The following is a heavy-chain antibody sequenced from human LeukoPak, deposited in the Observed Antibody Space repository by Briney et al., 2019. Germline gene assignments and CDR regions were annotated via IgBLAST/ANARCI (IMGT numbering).Heavy chain of an antibody. J-gene: IGHJ4*02. D-gene: IGHD1-26*01. V-gene: IGHV4-59*01. Sequence: SETLSLTCAVYGGSFSGYYWSWIRQPPGKGLEWIGYIYYSGSTNYNPSLKSRVTISVDTSKNQFSLKLTSVTAADTAVYYCAREGSGSSMFDYWGQGTLVTVSS. CDR2: IYYSGST. CDR3: AREGSGSSMFDY. CDR1: GGSFSGYY.